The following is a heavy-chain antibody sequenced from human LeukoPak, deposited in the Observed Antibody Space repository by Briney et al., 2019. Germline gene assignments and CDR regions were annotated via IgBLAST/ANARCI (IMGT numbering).Heavy chain of an antibody. CDR1: GYTFTGYY. CDR3: ARNQGALNDAFDI. V-gene: IGHV1-2*02. D-gene: IGHD1-26*01. Sequence: ASVKVSCKASGYTFTGYYMHWVRQAPGQGLEWMGWINPNSGGTNYAQKFQGRVTMTRDTSISTAYMELSRLRSDDTAVYYRARNQGALNDAFDIWGQGTMVTVSS. CDR2: INPNSGGT. J-gene: IGHJ3*02.